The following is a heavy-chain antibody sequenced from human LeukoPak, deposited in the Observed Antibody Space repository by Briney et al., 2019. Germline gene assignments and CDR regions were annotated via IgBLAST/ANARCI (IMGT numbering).Heavy chain of an antibody. J-gene: IGHJ4*02. V-gene: IGHV4-34*01. CDR1: GGSFSGYY. Sequence: SETLSLTCAVYGGSFSGYYWSWIRQPPGKGLEWIGEINHSGSTNYNPSLKSRVTISVDTSKNQFSLKLSSVTAADTAVYYCARAVMTWIQLAEEIDYWGQGTLVTVSS. CDR2: INHSGST. CDR3: ARAVMTWIQLAEEIDY. D-gene: IGHD5-18*01.